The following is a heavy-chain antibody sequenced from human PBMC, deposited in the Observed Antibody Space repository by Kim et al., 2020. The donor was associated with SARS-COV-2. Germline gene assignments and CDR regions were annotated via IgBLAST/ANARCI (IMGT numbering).Heavy chain of an antibody. CDR1: GFTFSSYS. Sequence: GGSLRLSCAASGFTFSSYSMNWVRQAPGKGLEWVSYISSSSSTIYYADSVKGRFTISRDNAKNSLYLQMNSLRAEDTAVYYCARVQEDDILTGYSPYYFDYWGQGTLVTVSS. CDR3: ARVQEDDILTGYSPYYFDY. J-gene: IGHJ4*02. D-gene: IGHD3-9*01. CDR2: ISSSSSTI. V-gene: IGHV3-48*04.